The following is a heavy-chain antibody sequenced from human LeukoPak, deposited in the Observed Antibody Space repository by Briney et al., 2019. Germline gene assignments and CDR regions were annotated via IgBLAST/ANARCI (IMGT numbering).Heavy chain of an antibody. D-gene: IGHD6-25*01. CDR1: GGSITSYY. CDR3: ARVAGYLPTRWFDP. Sequence: SETLSLTCTVSGGSITSYYWSWIRQPAGKGLEWIGRIYTSGSTNYNPSLKSRVTMSVDTSKSQVSLILTSVTAADTAVYYCARVAGYLPTRWFDPWGQGTHVTVSS. CDR2: IYTSGST. V-gene: IGHV4-4*07. J-gene: IGHJ5*02.